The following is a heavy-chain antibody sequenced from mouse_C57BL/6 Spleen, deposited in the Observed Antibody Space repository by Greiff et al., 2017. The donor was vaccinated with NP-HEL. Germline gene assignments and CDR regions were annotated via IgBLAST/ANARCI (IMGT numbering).Heavy chain of an antibody. CDR2: ISSGSSTI. CDR3: ARLRAGTEYFDY. Sequence: EVNVVESGGGLVKPGGSLKLSCAASGFTFSDYGMHWVRQAPEKGLEWVAYISSGSSTIYYADTVKGRFTISRDNAKNTLFLQMTSLRSEDTAMYYCARLRAGTEYFDYWGQGTTLTVSS. D-gene: IGHD3-3*01. V-gene: IGHV5-17*01. J-gene: IGHJ2*01. CDR1: GFTFSDYG.